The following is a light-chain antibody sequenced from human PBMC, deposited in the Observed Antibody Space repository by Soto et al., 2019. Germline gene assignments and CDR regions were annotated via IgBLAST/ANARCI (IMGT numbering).Light chain of an antibody. CDR1: QSVSSY. J-gene: IGKJ1*01. V-gene: IGKV3-20*01. CDR2: GAS. Sequence: EIVLTQSPGTLSLSPGERATLSCRASQSVSSYLAWYQQKPGQAPRLLIYGASSRATGIQDRFSGSGSGTDFTLTISRMEPEDFAVYYCQHYGSTLTFGQGTKVEIK. CDR3: QHYGSTLT.